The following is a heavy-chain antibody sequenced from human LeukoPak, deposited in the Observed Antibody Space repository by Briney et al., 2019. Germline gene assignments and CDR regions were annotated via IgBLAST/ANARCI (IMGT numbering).Heavy chain of an antibody. CDR3: ARVFRYCSRTSCLNWFAP. D-gene: IGHD2-2*01. CDR1: GYTFTSYG. J-gene: IGHJ5*02. CDR2: ISAYNGNT. V-gene: IGHV1-18*01. Sequence: ASVKVSCKASGYTFTSYGISWVRQAPGQGLEWMGWISAYNGNTNYAQKLQGRVTMTTDTSTSTAYMELRSLRSDDTAVYYCARVFRYCSRTSCLNWFAPWAQEPLVTVPS.